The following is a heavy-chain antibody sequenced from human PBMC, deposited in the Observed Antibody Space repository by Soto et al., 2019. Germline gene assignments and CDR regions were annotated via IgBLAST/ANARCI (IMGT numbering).Heavy chain of an antibody. J-gene: IGHJ6*03. CDR2: ISSSGSTI. CDR3: ARVFPWEFSLVGRDMDV. CDR1: GFTFSDYY. Sequence: LRLSCAASGFTFSDYYMSWIRQAPGKGLEWVSYISSSGSTIYYADSVKGRFTISRDNAKNSLYLQMNSLRAEDTAVYYCARVFPWEFSLVGRDMDVWGKGTTVTVSS. D-gene: IGHD3-16*02. V-gene: IGHV3-11*01.